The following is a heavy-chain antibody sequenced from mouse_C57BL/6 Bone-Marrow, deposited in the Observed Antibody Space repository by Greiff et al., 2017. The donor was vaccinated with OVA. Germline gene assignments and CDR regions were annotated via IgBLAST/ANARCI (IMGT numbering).Heavy chain of an antibody. J-gene: IGHJ4*01. V-gene: IGHV1-7*01. CDR2: INPSSGYT. CDR3: ERSPHGSSYDAMDY. CDR1: GYTFTSYC. Sequence: VQLQQSGAELAKPGASVKLSCKASGYTFTSYCMHWVKQRPGQGLEWIGYINPSSGYTKYNQKFKDKATLTADKSSSTAYMQLSSLTYEDSAVYDCERSPHGSSYDAMDYWGQGTSVTVSS. D-gene: IGHD1-1*01.